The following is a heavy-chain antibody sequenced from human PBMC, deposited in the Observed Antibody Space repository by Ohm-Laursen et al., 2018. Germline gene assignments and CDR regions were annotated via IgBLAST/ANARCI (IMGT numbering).Heavy chain of an antibody. D-gene: IGHD6-13*01. CDR3: ARDGRAAAGMNLRGMDV. Sequence: GASVKVSCKASGYTFTSYYMHWVRQAPGQGLEWMGIINPSGGSTSYAQKFQGRVTMTRDTSTSTVYMELSSLRSEDTAVYYCARDGRAAAGMNLRGMDVWGQGTTVTVSS. CDR2: INPSGGST. J-gene: IGHJ6*02. V-gene: IGHV1-46*01. CDR1: GYTFTSYY.